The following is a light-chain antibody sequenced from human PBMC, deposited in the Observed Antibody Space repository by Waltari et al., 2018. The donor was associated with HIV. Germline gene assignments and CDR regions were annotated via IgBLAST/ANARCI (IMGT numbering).Light chain of an antibody. Sequence: DIVMTQSPLSLPVTPGEPASISCRSSQSLLHSNGYNYLDWYLQKSGQSPQLLIYLGSNRASGVPDRFSGSGSGTDFTLKISRVEAEDVGVYYCMQALQTWTFGQGTKVEIK. CDR1: QSLLHSNGYNY. J-gene: IGKJ1*01. CDR3: MQALQTWT. V-gene: IGKV2-28*01. CDR2: LGS.